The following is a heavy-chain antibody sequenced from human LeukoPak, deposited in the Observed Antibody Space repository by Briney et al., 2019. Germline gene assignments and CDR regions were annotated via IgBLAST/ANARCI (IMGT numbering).Heavy chain of an antibody. CDR1: GFTFSSYS. J-gene: IGHJ3*02. CDR2: ISSSSSYI. V-gene: IGHV3-21*01. D-gene: IGHD4-23*01. CDR3: ARDDYGGNSEKDAFDI. Sequence: GGSLRLSCAASGFTFSSYSVNWVRQAPGKGLEWVSSISSSSSYIYYADSVKGRFTISRDNAKNSLCLQMNSLRAEDTAVYYCARDDYGGNSEKDAFDIRGQGTMVTVSS.